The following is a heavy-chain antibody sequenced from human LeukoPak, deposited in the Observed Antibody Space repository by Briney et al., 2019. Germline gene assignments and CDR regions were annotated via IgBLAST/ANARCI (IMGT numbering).Heavy chain of an antibody. CDR3: ASGSGFIADCGGDCYCPLGYFDY. D-gene: IGHD2-21*02. CDR2: IQEDGGEK. Sequence: GGSLRLSCEASGLTFSRYWMSWVRQAPGKGLEWVANIQEDGGEKYYVDSVKGRFTISRDNAKNSLYLQMNTLRAEDTAVYYCASGSGFIADCGGDCYCPLGYFDYWGQGALVTVSS. CDR1: GLTFSRYW. J-gene: IGHJ4*02. V-gene: IGHV3-7*01.